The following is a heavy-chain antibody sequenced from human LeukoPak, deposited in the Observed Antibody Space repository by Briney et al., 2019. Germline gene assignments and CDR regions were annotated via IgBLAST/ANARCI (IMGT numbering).Heavy chain of an antibody. V-gene: IGHV1-69*06. CDR2: IIPIFGTA. Sequence: ASVKVSCKVSGYSLTALSMHWVRQAPGQGLEWMGGIIPIFGTANYAQKFQGRVTITADKSTSTAYMELSSLRSEDTAVYYCARDRGNYFDYWGQGTLVTVSS. J-gene: IGHJ4*02. CDR3: ARDRGNYFDY. D-gene: IGHD1-26*01. CDR1: GYSLTALS.